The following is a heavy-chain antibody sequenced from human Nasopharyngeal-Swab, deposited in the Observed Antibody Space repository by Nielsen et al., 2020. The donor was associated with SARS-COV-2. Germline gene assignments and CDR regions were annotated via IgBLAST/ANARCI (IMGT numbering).Heavy chain of an antibody. CDR1: GYNFTSYG. D-gene: IGHD5-18*01. V-gene: IGHV1-18*01. Sequence: ASVKVSCKASGYNFTSYGISWVRQAPAQGLEWMGWISAYNGNTNYAQKLQGRVTMTTDTSTSTAYMELRSLRSDDTAVYYCATSSDTAMDYYYYGMDVWGQGTAVTVSS. J-gene: IGHJ6*02. CDR3: ATSSDTAMDYYYYGMDV. CDR2: ISAYNGNT.